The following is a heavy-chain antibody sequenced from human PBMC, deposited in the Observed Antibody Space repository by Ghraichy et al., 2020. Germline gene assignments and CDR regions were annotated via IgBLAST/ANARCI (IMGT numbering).Heavy chain of an antibody. Sequence: SQTLSLTCAISEGSVSRNSATRNCTRQSPSRGLEWLGRTYYRSKWSNDYAVSVKSRISISPDTSKNQFSLQLNSVTPEDTAVYYCARDDSSSFQFWGQGTLVTIST. CDR2: TYYRSKWSN. V-gene: IGHV6-1*01. CDR3: ARDDSSSFQF. D-gene: IGHD6-13*01. J-gene: IGHJ4*02. CDR1: EGSVSRNSAT.